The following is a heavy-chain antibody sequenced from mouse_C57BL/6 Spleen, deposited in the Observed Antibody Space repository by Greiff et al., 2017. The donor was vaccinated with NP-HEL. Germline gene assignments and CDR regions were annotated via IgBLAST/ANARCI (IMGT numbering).Heavy chain of an antibody. Sequence: EVQLQQSGPELVKPGASVKISCKASGYTFTDYYMNWVKQSHGKSLEWIGDINPNNGGTSYNQKFKGKATLTVDKSSSTAYMELSSLTSEDAAVYDGERPEEGRAMDYWGQGTSVTVSS. CDR1: GYTFTDYY. V-gene: IGHV1-26*01. J-gene: IGHJ4*01. D-gene: IGHD3-1*01. CDR3: ERPEEGRAMDY. CDR2: INPNNGGT.